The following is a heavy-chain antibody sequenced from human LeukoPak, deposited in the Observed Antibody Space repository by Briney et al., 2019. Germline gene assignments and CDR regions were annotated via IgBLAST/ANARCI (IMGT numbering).Heavy chain of an antibody. Sequence: SETLSLTCTVSGGSISSSSYYWGWIRQPPGKGLEWIGSIYYSGSTYYNPSLKSRVTISVGTSKNQFSLKLSSVTAADTAVYYCARQRAAAGKNWFDPWGQGTLVTVSS. CDR2: IYYSGST. CDR1: GGSISSSSYY. CDR3: ARQRAAAGKNWFDP. D-gene: IGHD6-13*01. V-gene: IGHV4-39*01. J-gene: IGHJ5*02.